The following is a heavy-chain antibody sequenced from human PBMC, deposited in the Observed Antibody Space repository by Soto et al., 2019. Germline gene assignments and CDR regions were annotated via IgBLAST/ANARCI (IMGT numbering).Heavy chain of an antibody. CDR3: ARSTVNNHFDY. Sequence: LSLTCTVSGGSISSHYWSWIRQSPGKALEWIGYVFYTGSTNYNPSLQSRVIISVDRSKDQFSLKLSSVTAADTAVYYCARSTVNNHFDYWGRGSLVTVSS. D-gene: IGHD4-4*01. CDR2: VFYTGST. J-gene: IGHJ4*02. CDR1: GGSISSHY. V-gene: IGHV4-59*11.